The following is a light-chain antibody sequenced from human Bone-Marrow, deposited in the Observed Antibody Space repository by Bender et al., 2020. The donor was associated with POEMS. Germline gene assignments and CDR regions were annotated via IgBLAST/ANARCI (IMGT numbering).Light chain of an antibody. Sequence: QSVVTQPPSLSEAPRQRVTISCSGSSSNIGNHGVNWYQQLPGTAPKLLIYQNDQRPSGVPDRFSGSKSGASAYLAISGLRSEDEADYFCVAWEDSLSGWVFGGGTKLTVL. J-gene: IGLJ3*02. CDR1: SSNIGNHG. CDR2: QND. V-gene: IGLV1-36*01. CDR3: VAWEDSLSGWV.